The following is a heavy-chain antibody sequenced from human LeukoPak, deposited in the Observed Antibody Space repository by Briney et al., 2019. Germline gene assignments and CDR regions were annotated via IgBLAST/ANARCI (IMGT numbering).Heavy chain of an antibody. Sequence: PSETLSLTCAVSVGSISSGNWWSWVRQSPGKGLEWIGEIYHNGTPNYNPSLKSRVTISADTFKNHFSLKLTSVTAADTAVYYCATAPILRGEGGEHYKCGMDVWSQGTTVIVSS. CDR2: IYHNGTP. J-gene: IGHJ6*02. V-gene: IGHV4-4*02. D-gene: IGHD2-2*02. CDR3: ATAPILRGEGGEHYKCGMDV. CDR1: VGSISSGNW.